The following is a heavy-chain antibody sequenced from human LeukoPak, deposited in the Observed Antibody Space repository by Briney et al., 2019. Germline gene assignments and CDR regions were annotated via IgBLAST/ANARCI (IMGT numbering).Heavy chain of an antibody. CDR1: GFTFSSYG. D-gene: IGHD3-10*01. CDR2: ISYDGSNK. V-gene: IGHV3-30*18. Sequence: PGRSLRLSCAASGFTFSSYGMHWVRQAPGKGLEWVAVISYDGSNKYYADSVKGRFTISRDNSKNTLYLQMNSLRAEDTAVYYCAKPGWFGELSDYFDYRGQGTLVTVSS. J-gene: IGHJ4*02. CDR3: AKPGWFGELSDYFDY.